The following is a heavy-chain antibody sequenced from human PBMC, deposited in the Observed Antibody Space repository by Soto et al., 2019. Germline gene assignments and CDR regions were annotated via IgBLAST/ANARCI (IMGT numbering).Heavy chain of an antibody. J-gene: IGHJ5*02. V-gene: IGHV1-46*03. D-gene: IGHD2-15*01. CDR1: GYTFTSYY. CDR2: INPSGGST. CDR3: AVVVAATRRYNWFDP. Sequence: GASVKVSCKASGYTFTSYYMHWVRQAPGQGLEWMGIINPSGGSTSYAQKFQGRVTMTRDTSTSTVYMELSSLRSEDTAVYYCAVVVAATRRYNWFDPWGQGTLVTVSS.